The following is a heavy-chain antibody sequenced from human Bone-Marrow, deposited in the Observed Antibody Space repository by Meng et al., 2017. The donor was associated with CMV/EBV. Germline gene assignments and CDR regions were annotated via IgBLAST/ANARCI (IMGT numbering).Heavy chain of an antibody. D-gene: IGHD1-26*01. V-gene: IGHV3-9*01. J-gene: IGHJ4*02. CDR3: ATTAKGGWELLREDY. Sequence: GGSLRLSCATSGFTFDDYSMYWVRQAPGKGLEWVSGITWNSGNKVYADSVKGRFTISRDNAKNSLYLQMSSLRAEDTAVYYCATTAKGGWELLREDYWGQGTLVTFSS. CDR1: GFTFDDYS. CDR2: ITWNSGNK.